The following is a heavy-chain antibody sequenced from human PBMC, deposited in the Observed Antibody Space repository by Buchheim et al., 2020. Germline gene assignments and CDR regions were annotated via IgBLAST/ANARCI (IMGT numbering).Heavy chain of an antibody. CDR1: GFTMSSDG. J-gene: IGHJ4*02. D-gene: IGHD3-3*01. CDR2: IDAGGNS. Sequence: DVQLLQSGGGLVQPGGSLRLSCAASGFTMSSDGMSWVRQAPGKGLEWVATIDAGGNSFHADSVKGRFTIFSDDFTNTLYLQMNNLRAEDTAVYYCDKIWSGYSGADYWGQGTL. CDR3: DKIWSGYSGADY. V-gene: IGHV3-23*01.